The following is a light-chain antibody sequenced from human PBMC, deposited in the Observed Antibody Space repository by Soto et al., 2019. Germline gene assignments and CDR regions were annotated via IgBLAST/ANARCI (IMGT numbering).Light chain of an antibody. J-gene: IGKJ1*01. CDR1: QSISSY. CDR2: AAS. Sequence: DIQMTQSPSSLSASVGDRVTITCRASQSISSYLNWYEQKPGKAPKLLIYAASSLQSGVPSRFSGSGYGTDFTLTISSLQPEDFATYYCQQRYSTPRTFGQGTKVEIK. V-gene: IGKV1-39*01. CDR3: QQRYSTPRT.